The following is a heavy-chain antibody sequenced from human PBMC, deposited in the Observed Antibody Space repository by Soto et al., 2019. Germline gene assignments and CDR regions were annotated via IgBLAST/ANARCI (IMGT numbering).Heavy chain of an antibody. Sequence: SETLSLTCAVSSGSISSSNWWSWVRQPPGKGLEWIGEIYHSGSTNYNPSLKSRVTISVDTSKNQFSLKLSSVTAADTAVYYCARGYSYCGGDCYPNAPYGMDVWGQGTTVTVSS. J-gene: IGHJ6*02. CDR3: ARGYSYCGGDCYPNAPYGMDV. V-gene: IGHV4-4*02. D-gene: IGHD2-21*02. CDR1: SGSISSSNW. CDR2: IYHSGST.